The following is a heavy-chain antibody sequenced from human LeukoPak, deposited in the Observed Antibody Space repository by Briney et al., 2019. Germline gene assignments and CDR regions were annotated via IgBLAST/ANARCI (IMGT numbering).Heavy chain of an antibody. Sequence: ASEKVSCKASGGTFSSYAISWVRQAPGQGLEWMGGIIPIFGTANYAQKFQGRVTITADESTSTAYMELSSLRSEDTAVYYCARDRVVVLSLYYYYGMDVWGQGTTVTVSS. J-gene: IGHJ6*02. V-gene: IGHV1-69*13. CDR1: GGTFSSYA. D-gene: IGHD3-22*01. CDR3: ARDRVVVLSLYYYYGMDV. CDR2: IIPIFGTA.